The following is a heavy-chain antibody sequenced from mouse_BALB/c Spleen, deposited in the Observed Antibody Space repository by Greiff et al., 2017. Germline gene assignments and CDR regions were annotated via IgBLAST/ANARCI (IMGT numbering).Heavy chain of an antibody. CDR3: AMGGMDY. J-gene: IGHJ4*01. Sequence: VQLQQSGAELAKPGASVKMSCKASGYTFTSYWMHWVKQRPGQGLEWIGYINPSTGYTEYNQKFKDKATLTADKSSSTAYMQLSSLTSEDSAVYYCAMGGMDYWGQGTSVTVSS. CDR2: INPSTGYT. D-gene: IGHD1-1*02. V-gene: IGHV1-7*01. CDR1: GYTFTSYW.